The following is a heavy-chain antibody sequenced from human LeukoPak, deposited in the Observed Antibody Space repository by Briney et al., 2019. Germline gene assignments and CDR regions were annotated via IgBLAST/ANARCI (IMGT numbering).Heavy chain of an antibody. V-gene: IGHV3-23*01. D-gene: IGHD6-19*01. CDR3: GKTTTGYSSGQKPAWPVDY. J-gene: IGHJ4*02. CDR2: IFGSGGSA. Sequence: GGSLRLSCEASGFTFGSYAMYWIRQAPGKGLEWVAGIFGSGGSAHYADSAKGRFTISRDNSKNTVYLQINSLRAEDTAVYYCGKTTTGYSSGQKPAWPVDYWGQGTLVTVSS. CDR1: GFTFGSYA.